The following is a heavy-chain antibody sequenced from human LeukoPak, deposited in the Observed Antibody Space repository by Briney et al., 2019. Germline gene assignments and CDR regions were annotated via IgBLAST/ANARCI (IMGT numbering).Heavy chain of an antibody. CDR2: IYSGGST. CDR3: ARCIGYYYYYMDV. D-gene: IGHD2-15*01. CDR1: GFTVSSNY. J-gene: IGHJ6*03. V-gene: IGHV3-53*01. Sequence: GGSLRLSCAASGFTVSSNYMSCVRQAPGKGLEWVSVIYSGGSTYYADSVKGRFTISRDNSKNTLYLQMNSLRAEDTAVYYCARCIGYYYYYMDVWGKGTTVTVSS.